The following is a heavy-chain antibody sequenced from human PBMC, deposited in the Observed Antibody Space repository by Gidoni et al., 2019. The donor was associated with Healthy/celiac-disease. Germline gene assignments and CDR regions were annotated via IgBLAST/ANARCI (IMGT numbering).Heavy chain of an antibody. V-gene: IGHV3-9*01. CDR1: GFTFDDYS. Sequence: EVQLVESGGGLVQPGRSLRLSCAASGFTFDDYSMHWVRPAPGKGLEWVSGISWNSGSIGYADSVKGRFTISRDNAKNSLYLQMNSLRAEDTALYYCAKDNSDCSGGSCYRLIDYWGQGTLVTVSS. CDR3: AKDNSDCSGGSCYRLIDY. CDR2: ISWNSGSI. D-gene: IGHD2-15*01. J-gene: IGHJ4*02.